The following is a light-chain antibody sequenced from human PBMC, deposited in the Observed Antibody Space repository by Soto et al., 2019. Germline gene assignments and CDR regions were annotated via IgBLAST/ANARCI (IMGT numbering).Light chain of an antibody. J-gene: IGKJ5*01. CDR1: QSVSSY. CDR3: QQRSTWPL. V-gene: IGKV3-11*01. Sequence: EVVLTQSPATLSLSPGERATLSCRASQSVSSYLAWYQQKPGQAPRLLIYDASNRATGIPARFSGSGSGTDFTLTISSLEPEDFAVYYCQQRSTWPLFGQGTRLEMK. CDR2: DAS.